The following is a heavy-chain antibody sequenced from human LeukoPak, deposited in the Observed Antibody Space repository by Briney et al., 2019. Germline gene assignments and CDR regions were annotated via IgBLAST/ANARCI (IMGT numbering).Heavy chain of an antibody. D-gene: IGHD3-10*01. CDR2: IKQNGNT. Sequence: SETLSLTCGVYGGSLSGYYWSWIRQTPWKGLEWIGEIKQNGNTNYDPSPKSRITIPVDTANNQFSLKLSSVTAADTAMYYCAREGWPKVRYGLTKDGFDVWGQGTMVTVSS. J-gene: IGHJ3*01. V-gene: IGHV4-34*01. CDR1: GGSLSGYY. CDR3: AREGWPKVRYGLTKDGFDV.